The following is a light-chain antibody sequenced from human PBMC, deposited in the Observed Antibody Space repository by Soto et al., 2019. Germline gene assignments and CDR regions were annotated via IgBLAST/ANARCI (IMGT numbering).Light chain of an antibody. J-gene: IGKJ5*01. CDR3: QQSYCPPPIT. CDR2: AAS. CDR1: QSISSY. Sequence: DIQMTQSPSSLSASVGDRVTITCRASQSISSYLNWYQQKPGKAPKRLIYAASSLQSGVPSRFSGSGSGTDFTLTISRLQPEDFATYYCQQSYCPPPITFGRGTRLEIK. V-gene: IGKV1-39*01.